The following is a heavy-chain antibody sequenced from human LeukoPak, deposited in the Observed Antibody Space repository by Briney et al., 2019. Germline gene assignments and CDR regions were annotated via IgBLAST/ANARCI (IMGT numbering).Heavy chain of an antibody. CDR1: GFNVSNNY. V-gene: IGHV3-53*01. Sequence: GGSLRLSCAASGFNVSNNYMTWVRQAPGKGLEWVSLIYSSGSTYYADSVKGRFTISRDNSKNTLYLQVNSLRAEDSAVYYCARRGDGGRSFDYWGQGTLVTVSS. D-gene: IGHD4-23*01. CDR2: IYSSGST. J-gene: IGHJ4*02. CDR3: ARRGDGGRSFDY.